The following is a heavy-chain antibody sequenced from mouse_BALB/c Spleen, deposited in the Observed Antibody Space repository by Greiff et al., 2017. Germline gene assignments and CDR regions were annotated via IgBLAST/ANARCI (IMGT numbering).Heavy chain of an antibody. V-gene: IGHV5-17*02. CDR2: ISSGSSTI. Sequence: EVKVEESGGGLVQPGGSRKLSCAASGFTFSSFGMHWVRQAPEKGLEWVAYISSGSSTIYYADTVKGRFTISRDNPKNTLFLQMTSLRSEDTAMYYCARAGNPTYAMDYWGQGTSVTVSS. D-gene: IGHD2-1*01. J-gene: IGHJ4*01. CDR3: ARAGNPTYAMDY. CDR1: GFTFSSFG.